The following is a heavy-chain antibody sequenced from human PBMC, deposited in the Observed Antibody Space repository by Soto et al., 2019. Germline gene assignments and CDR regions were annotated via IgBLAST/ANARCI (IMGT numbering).Heavy chain of an antibody. CDR1: GFTFSSYW. Sequence: PGGSLRLSCAASGFTFSSYWMSWVRQAPGKGLEWVANIKQDGSEKYYVDSVKGRFTISRDNAKNSLYLQMNSLRAEDTAVYYCARSSSYRQQLVYYYYYYGMDVWGQGTTVTVSS. CDR2: IKQDGSEK. D-gene: IGHD6-13*01. V-gene: IGHV3-7*01. J-gene: IGHJ6*02. CDR3: ARSSSYRQQLVYYYYYYGMDV.